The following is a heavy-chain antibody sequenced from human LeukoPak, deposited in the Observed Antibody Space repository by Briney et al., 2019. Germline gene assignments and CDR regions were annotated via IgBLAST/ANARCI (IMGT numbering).Heavy chain of an antibody. CDR2: IIPIFGTA. V-gene: IGHV1-69*13. CDR3: ARSSIAARPPPYYYYYMDV. CDR1: GGTFSSYA. D-gene: IGHD6-6*01. Sequence: SVKVSCKASGGTFSSYAISWVRQAPGQGLEWMGGIIPIFGTANYAQKFQGRVTITADESTSTAYMELSSLRSEDTAVYYCARSSIAARPPPYYYYYMDVWGKGTTVTVSS. J-gene: IGHJ6*03.